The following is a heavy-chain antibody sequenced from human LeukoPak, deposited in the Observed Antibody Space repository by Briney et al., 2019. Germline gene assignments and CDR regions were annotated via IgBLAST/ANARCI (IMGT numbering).Heavy chain of an antibody. D-gene: IGHD3-10*01. Sequence: PGGSLRLSCAASGFTFSTYDMHWVRQAPGKGLEWVAFIQYDGSNEHYADSVRGRFSISRDQSKHTLYLQMNSLRAEDTAAYYCAKNYYGSGSSSLDYWGQGTLVTVSS. CDR2: IQYDGSNE. V-gene: IGHV3-30*02. CDR1: GFTFSTYD. CDR3: AKNYYGSGSSSLDY. J-gene: IGHJ4*02.